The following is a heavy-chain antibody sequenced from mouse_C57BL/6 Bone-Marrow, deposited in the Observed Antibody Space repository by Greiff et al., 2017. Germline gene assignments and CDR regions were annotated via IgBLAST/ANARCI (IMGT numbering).Heavy chain of an antibody. J-gene: IGHJ2*01. CDR1: GYTFTSYW. CDR2: IYPGSGST. CDR3: SKRMPYYFDY. Sequence: QVHVKQPGAELVKPGASVKMSCKASGYTFTSYWITWVKQRPGQGLEWIGDIYPGSGSTNYNEKFKSKATLTVDTSSSTAYMQLSSLTSEDSAVYYCSKRMPYYFDYWGRGTTLTVSS. V-gene: IGHV1-55*01.